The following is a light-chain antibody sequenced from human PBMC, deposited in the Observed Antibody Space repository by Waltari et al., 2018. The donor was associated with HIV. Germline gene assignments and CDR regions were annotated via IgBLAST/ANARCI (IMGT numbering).Light chain of an antibody. V-gene: IGLV2-8*01. CDR2: EVN. J-gene: IGLJ3*02. CDR3: SSYVGSNRV. Sequence: QSALTQPPSASGSPGQLVTISCTGISSDVGDYNYVSWYQQHPGKAPQLMIYEVNKRPAGVPDRCPGSKSGNTASLTVSGLQAEEEADYYCSSYVGSNRVFGGGTKLTVL. CDR1: SSDVGDYNY.